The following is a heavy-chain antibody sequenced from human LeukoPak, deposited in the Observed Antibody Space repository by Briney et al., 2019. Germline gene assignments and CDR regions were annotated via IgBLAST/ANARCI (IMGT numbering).Heavy chain of an antibody. D-gene: IGHD6-19*01. V-gene: IGHV3-30-3*01. Sequence: GGSLRLSCAASGFTFSSYAMHWVRQAPGKGLEWVAVISYDGSNKYYADSVKGRFTISRDISKNTLYLQMNSLRAEDTAVYYCARVSGWYRSAFDIWGQGTMVTVSS. CDR1: GFTFSSYA. CDR3: ARVSGWYRSAFDI. CDR2: ISYDGSNK. J-gene: IGHJ3*02.